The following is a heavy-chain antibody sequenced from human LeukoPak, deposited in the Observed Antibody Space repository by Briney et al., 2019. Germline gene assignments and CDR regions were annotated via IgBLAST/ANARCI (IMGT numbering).Heavy chain of an antibody. J-gene: IGHJ3*01. Sequence: GESLRLSCAASGFTFSGSAMSWVGQAPGKGLECGSLISFSGGSTYYADSVKGRFTISRDNSRDTLYVQMNSLRAEDTAIYYCARDIQLSTWGLGTMVTVSS. V-gene: IGHV3-23*01. CDR2: ISFSGGST. D-gene: IGHD5-24*01. CDR1: GFTFSGSA. CDR3: ARDIQLST.